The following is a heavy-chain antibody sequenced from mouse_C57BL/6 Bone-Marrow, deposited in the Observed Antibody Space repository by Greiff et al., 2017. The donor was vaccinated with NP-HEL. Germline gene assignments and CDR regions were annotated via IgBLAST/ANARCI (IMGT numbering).Heavy chain of an antibody. CDR2: IDPSDSET. CDR3: ARKGAFYYDWYFDV. V-gene: IGHV1-52*01. D-gene: IGHD2-4*01. Sequence: QVQLKQPGAELVRPGSSVKLSCKASGYTFTSYWMHWVKQRPIQGLEWIGNIDPSDSETHYNQKFKDKATLTVDKSSSTAYMQLSSLTSEDSAVYFCARKGAFYYDWYFDVWGTGTTVTVSS. CDR1: GYTFTSYW. J-gene: IGHJ1*03.